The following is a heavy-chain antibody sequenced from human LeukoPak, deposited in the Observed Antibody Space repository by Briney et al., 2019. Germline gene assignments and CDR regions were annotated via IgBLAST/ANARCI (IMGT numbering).Heavy chain of an antibody. Sequence: PGRSLRLSCAASGFTFSSYGMNWVRQAPGKGLGWVSSISSSSSYIYYADSVKGRFTISRDNAKNSLYLQMNSLRAEDTAVYYCARDWYSSSWDNWFDPWGQGTLVTVSS. CDR2: ISSSSSYI. CDR3: ARDWYSSSWDNWFDP. D-gene: IGHD6-13*01. CDR1: GFTFSSYG. J-gene: IGHJ5*02. V-gene: IGHV3-21*01.